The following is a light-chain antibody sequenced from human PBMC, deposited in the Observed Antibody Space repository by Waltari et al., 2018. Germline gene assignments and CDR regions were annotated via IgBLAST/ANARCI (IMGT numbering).Light chain of an antibody. CDR2: KAN. Sequence: QTVVTQEPSLSVSPGGTVTLTCALSSGSLSTTSYATWYQQTPGQAPRTLVYKANARTAGVPARFSGSILWNTAALTITGAHAADESDDYCALYMGSGIWVFGGGTRLTVL. CDR3: ALYMGSGIWV. V-gene: IGLV8-61*01. J-gene: IGLJ3*02. CDR1: SGSLSTTSY.